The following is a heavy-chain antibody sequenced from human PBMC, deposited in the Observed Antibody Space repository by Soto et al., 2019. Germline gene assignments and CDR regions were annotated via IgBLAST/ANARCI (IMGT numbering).Heavy chain of an antibody. CDR2: IYYSGTT. V-gene: IGHV4-30-4*01. J-gene: IGHJ6*02. CDR1: GVSIGSDDYY. D-gene: IGHD6-6*01. Sequence: QVQLQESGPGLVKPSQTLSLTCTVTGVSIGSDDYYWSWIRQPPGKGLEGIGYIYYSGTTYYGPSLQSRVSISLDTSKNQFPLKMSSVSAADTAVYYCARGAARNVYYFYYGMDVWGQGTTVTVSS. CDR3: ARGAARNVYYFYYGMDV.